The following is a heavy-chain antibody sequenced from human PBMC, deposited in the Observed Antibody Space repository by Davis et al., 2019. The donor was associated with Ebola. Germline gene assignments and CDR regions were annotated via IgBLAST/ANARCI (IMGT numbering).Heavy chain of an antibody. CDR1: GFTVSSNY. V-gene: IGHV3-53*01. CDR2: IYSGGST. J-gene: IGHJ6*04. D-gene: IGHD3-16*02. Sequence: GESLKISCAASGFTVSSNYMSWVRQAPGKGLEWVSVIYSGGSTYYADSVKGRFTISRDNSKNTLYLQMNSLRAEDTAVYYCASFSLPYYYGMDVWGKGTTVTVSS. CDR3: ASFSLPYYYGMDV.